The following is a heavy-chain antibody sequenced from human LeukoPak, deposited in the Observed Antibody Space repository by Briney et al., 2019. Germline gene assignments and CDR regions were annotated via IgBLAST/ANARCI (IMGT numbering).Heavy chain of an antibody. CDR1: RGSISSYY. CDR3: ARGGIGSGSYNWFDP. Sequence: PSETLSLTCTVSRGSISSYYWSRIRQPPGKGLEWIGYIYYSGSTNYNPSLRSRVTISVDTSKNQFSVKLSSVTAADTAVYYCARGGIGSGSYNWFDPWGQGTLVTVSS. CDR2: IYYSGST. J-gene: IGHJ5*02. D-gene: IGHD3-10*01. V-gene: IGHV4-59*01.